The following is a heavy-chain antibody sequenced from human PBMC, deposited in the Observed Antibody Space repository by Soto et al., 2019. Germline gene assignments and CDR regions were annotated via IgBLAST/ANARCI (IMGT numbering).Heavy chain of an antibody. CDR3: ARATYDSSTYYLDY. CDR2: IYYTGNT. D-gene: IGHD3-22*01. CDR1: GASISGGDYY. J-gene: IGHJ4*02. Sequence: QVQLQESGPGLVKPSQTLSLTCTVSGASISGGDYYWTWIRPPPGKGLEWIGSIYYTGNTYSNPSLESRLSISVDPSNNQFALSLTSVTAPDTAIYYCARATYDSSTYYLDYWGQGTLVTVSS. V-gene: IGHV4-30-4*01.